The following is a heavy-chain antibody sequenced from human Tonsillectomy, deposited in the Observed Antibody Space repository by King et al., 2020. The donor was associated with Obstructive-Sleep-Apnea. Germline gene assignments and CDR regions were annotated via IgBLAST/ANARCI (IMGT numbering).Heavy chain of an antibody. CDR2: IYYRGST. CDR3: ATHTTAWRPVDS. CDR1: GGSLSSSSYY. Sequence: QLQESGPGLVKSSETLSLTCTVSGGSLSSSSYYWGWIRQPPEKGLEWIGSIYYRGSTYYNPFLKSRLTISVDTSKNQFSLKLGSVTAADTALYYCATHTTAWRPVDSWGQGTLVTVSS. D-gene: IGHD1-14*01. V-gene: IGHV4-39*01. J-gene: IGHJ4*02.